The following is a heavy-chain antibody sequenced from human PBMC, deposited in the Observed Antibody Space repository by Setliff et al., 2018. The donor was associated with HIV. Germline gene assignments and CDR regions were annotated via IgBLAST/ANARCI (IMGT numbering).Heavy chain of an antibody. CDR3: ATRTDYYYYYYMDV. Sequence: SVKVSCKASGGPFSSYAISWVRQAPGQGLEWMGGIIPIFGTANYAQKFQGRVTITADESTSTAYMELSSLRSEDTAVYYCATRTDYYYYYYMDVWGKGTTVTVSS. V-gene: IGHV1-69*13. CDR1: GGPFSSYA. CDR2: IIPIFGTA. J-gene: IGHJ6*03.